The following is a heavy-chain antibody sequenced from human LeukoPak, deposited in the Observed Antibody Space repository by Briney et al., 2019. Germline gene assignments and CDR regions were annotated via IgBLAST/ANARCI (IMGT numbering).Heavy chain of an antibody. D-gene: IGHD6-13*01. CDR3: ARDRPHSSSWPEGSYAFDI. Sequence: GGSLRLSCAASGFTVSSNYMSWVRQAPGKGLEWVSVIYSGGSTYYADSVKGRFTISRDNSKNTLYLQMNSLRAEDTAVYYCARDRPHSSSWPEGSYAFDIWGQGTMVTVSS. CDR1: GFTVSSNY. J-gene: IGHJ3*02. CDR2: IYSGGST. V-gene: IGHV3-66*01.